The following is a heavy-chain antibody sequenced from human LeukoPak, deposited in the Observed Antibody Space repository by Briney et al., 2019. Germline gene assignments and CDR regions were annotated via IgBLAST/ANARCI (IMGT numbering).Heavy chain of an antibody. D-gene: IGHD1-26*01. CDR1: GFTFSSYS. Sequence: GGSLRLSCAASGFTFSSYSMNWVRQAPGKGLEWVANIKQDGSEKYYVDSVKGRFTISRDNAKNSLYLQMNSLRAEDTAVYYCARGDGSYGHWGQGTLVTVSS. CDR3: ARGDGSYGH. CDR2: IKQDGSEK. J-gene: IGHJ4*02. V-gene: IGHV3-7*03.